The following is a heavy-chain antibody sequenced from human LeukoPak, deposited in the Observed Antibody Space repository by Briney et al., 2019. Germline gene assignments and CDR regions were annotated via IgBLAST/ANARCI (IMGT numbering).Heavy chain of an antibody. V-gene: IGHV4-4*07. Sequence: SETLSLTCTVSGGSISSYYWSWIRQPAGKGLEWIGRIYTSGSTNYNPSLKSRVTMSVDTSKNRFSLKLSSVTAADTAVYYCARDKSVDFWSGYYTLFDYWGQGTLVTVSS. CDR2: IYTSGST. J-gene: IGHJ4*02. D-gene: IGHD3-3*01. CDR1: GGSISSYY. CDR3: ARDKSVDFWSGYYTLFDY.